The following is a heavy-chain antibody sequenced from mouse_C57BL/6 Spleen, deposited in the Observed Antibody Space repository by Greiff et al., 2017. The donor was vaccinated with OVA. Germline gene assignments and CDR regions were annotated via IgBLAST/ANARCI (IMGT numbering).Heavy chain of an antibody. CDR1: GYTFTSYW. Sequence: VQLQQPGAELVKPGASVKMSCKASGYTFTSYWITWVKQRPGQGLEWIGDIYPGSGSTNYNEKFKSKATLTVDTSSSTAYMQLSSLTSEDSAVYYCARRGLGGAWFAYWGQGTLVTVSA. CDR2: IYPGSGST. J-gene: IGHJ3*01. CDR3: ARRGLGGAWFAY. D-gene: IGHD4-1*01. V-gene: IGHV1-55*01.